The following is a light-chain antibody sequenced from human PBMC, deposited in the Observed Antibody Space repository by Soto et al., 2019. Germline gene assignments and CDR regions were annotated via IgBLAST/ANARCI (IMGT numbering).Light chain of an antibody. CDR1: SSDVGAYDY. J-gene: IGLJ2*01. CDR3: SSYTSSGSVI. CDR2: DVK. Sequence: QPVLTQPASVSGSPGQSIAISCTGTSSDVGAYDYVSWYQQHPGKAPKLMIYDVKYRPSGVSNRFSGSKSGNTASLTISGLQAEDEADYYCSSYTSSGSVIFGGGTKLTVL. V-gene: IGLV2-14*01.